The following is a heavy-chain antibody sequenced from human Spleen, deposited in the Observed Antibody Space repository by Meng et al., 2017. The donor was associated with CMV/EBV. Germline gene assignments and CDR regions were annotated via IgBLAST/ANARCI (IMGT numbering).Heavy chain of an antibody. CDR1: GGSISNYY. V-gene: IGHV4-59*12. D-gene: IGHD6-25*01. Sequence: GSLRLSCTVSGGSISNYYWSWIRQPPGKGLEWIGYIFYSGSTNYNPSLKSRVTMSLDTSKNQFSLKLSSVTAADTAVYYCAAAYYYYYYGMDVWGQGTTVTVSS. CDR2: IFYSGST. J-gene: IGHJ6*02. CDR3: AAAYYYYYYGMDV.